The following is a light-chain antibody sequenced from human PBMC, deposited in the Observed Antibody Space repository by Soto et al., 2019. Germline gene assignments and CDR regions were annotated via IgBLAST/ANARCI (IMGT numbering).Light chain of an antibody. CDR3: QQYNSDSQT. J-gene: IGKJ1*01. CDR2: DAS. Sequence: DIQMTQSPSTLSASVGDRVTITCRASQSISNWMAWYQQKPGKAPKLLIYDASRLESGVPSRFSGSGSGTEFTLTISSLQPDDFATYYCQQYNSDSQTFGQGTKVDIK. CDR1: QSISNW. V-gene: IGKV1-5*01.